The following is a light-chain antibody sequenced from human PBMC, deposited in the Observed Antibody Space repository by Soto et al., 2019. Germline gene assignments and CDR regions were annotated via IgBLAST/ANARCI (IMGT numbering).Light chain of an antibody. V-gene: IGKV1-39*01. CDR3: QQSYITPAS. J-gene: IGKJ4*01. Sequence: DIQMTQSPSSLSASVGDRVTITCRASQSISTHLNWYQQKPGKAPNLLIYAASSLHSGVPSRFSGSGSGTDFTLTISILQPEDFATYFCQQSYITPASFGGGTKVEIK. CDR2: AAS. CDR1: QSISTH.